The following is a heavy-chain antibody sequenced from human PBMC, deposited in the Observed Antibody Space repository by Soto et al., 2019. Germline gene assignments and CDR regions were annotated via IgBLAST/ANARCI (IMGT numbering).Heavy chain of an antibody. Sequence: GGSLRLSCAASGFTFSSYGMHWVRQAPGKGLEWVAVISYDGSNKYYADSVKGRFTISRDNSKNTLYLQMNSLRAEDTAVYYCAKDHHLNGDYDLDYWGQGTLVTGSS. J-gene: IGHJ4*02. D-gene: IGHD4-17*01. V-gene: IGHV3-30*18. CDR1: GFTFSSYG. CDR3: AKDHHLNGDYDLDY. CDR2: ISYDGSNK.